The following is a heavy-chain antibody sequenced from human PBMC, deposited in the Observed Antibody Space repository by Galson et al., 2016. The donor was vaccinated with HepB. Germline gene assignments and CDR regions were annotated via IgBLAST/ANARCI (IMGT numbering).Heavy chain of an antibody. D-gene: IGHD6-25*01. J-gene: IGHJ5*02. Sequence: SVKVSCKAFGGVFSSYTVNWVRQAPGQGLEWMGGIIPVSGTANYAQKFQGRVTITADESTSTAYMELTRLRSEDTALYYCARQHVRLTDAERWDWFDPWGQGTLVTVSS. CDR1: GGVFSSYT. V-gene: IGHV1-69*13. CDR2: IIPVSGTA. CDR3: ARQHVRLTDAERWDWFDP.